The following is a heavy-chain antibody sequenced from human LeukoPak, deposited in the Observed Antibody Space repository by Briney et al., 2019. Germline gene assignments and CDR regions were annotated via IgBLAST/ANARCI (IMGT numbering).Heavy chain of an antibody. V-gene: IGHV3-48*03. CDR3: AKGRRAPLVGTITKSWIDY. J-gene: IGHJ4*02. D-gene: IGHD1-7*01. Sequence: PGGSLRLSCAASGFTFSSYEMNWVRQAPGKGLEWLSHIRRSGSTIYYADSVKGRFTISRDNSKNTLYLQMNSLRAEDTAIYYCAKGRRAPLVGTITKSWIDYWGQGTLVTVSS. CDR2: IRRSGSTI. CDR1: GFTFSSYE.